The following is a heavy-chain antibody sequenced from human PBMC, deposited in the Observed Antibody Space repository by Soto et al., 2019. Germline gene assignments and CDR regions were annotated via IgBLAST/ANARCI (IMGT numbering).Heavy chain of an antibody. J-gene: IGHJ4*02. CDR2: IYYSGST. Sequence: QVQLQESGPGLVKPSETLSLTCTVSGGSISSYYWSWIRQPPGKGLEWIGYIYYSGSTNYNPSLKSRVTISVDTSQNQFSLKLSSVNAADTAVYYCARGVVTAILGVYYFDYWGQGTLVTVSS. V-gene: IGHV4-59*01. CDR3: ARGVVTAILGVYYFDY. CDR1: GGSISSYY. D-gene: IGHD2-21*02.